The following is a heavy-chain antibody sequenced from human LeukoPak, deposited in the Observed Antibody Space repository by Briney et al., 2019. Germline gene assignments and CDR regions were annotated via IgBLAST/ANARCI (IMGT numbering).Heavy chain of an antibody. CDR3: TRLGRVVAATFDY. J-gene: IGHJ4*02. V-gene: IGHV3-53*01. D-gene: IGHD2-15*01. Sequence: PGGSLRLSCAASGFTVSSNYMSWVRQAPGKGLEWVSVIYSGGSTYYADSVKGRFTISRDDSKSIAYLQMNSLKTEDTAVYYCTRLGRVVAATFDYWGQGTLVTVSS. CDR2: IYSGGST. CDR1: GFTVSSNY.